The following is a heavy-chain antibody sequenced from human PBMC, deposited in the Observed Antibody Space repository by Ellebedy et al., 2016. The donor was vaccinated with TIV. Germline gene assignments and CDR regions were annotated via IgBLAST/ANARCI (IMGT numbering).Heavy chain of an antibody. CDR2: ISYSGDLM. V-gene: IGHV3-11*01. CDR3: ARLGVIAAAGASDY. J-gene: IGHJ4*02. D-gene: IGHD6-13*01. CDR1: GFTFSGYY. Sequence: GESLKISCAASGFTFSGYYMSWFRQAPGKGPEWVSYISYSGDLMYYADYVKGRFTTSRDNAGNSLYLQMNSLRAEDTDVYYCARLGVIAAAGASDYWGQGTLVIVSS.